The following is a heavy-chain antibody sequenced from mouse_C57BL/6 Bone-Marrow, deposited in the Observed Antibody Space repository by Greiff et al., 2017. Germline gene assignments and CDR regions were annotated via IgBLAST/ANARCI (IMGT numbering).Heavy chain of an antibody. D-gene: IGHD4-1*01. Sequence: QVQLQQPGAELVKPGASVKMSCKASGYTFTSYWITWVKQRPGQGLEWIGDIYPTSGRTNYNEKFKSKAILSVDTSSNTAYMQISSLTSEDSAVFYCAGSGPLGRSFDYWGQGTTLTVSS. J-gene: IGHJ2*01. V-gene: IGHV1-55*01. CDR3: AGSGPLGRSFDY. CDR2: IYPTSGRT. CDR1: GYTFTSYW.